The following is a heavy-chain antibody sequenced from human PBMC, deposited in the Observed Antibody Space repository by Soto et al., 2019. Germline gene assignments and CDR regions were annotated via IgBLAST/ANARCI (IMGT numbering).Heavy chain of an antibody. J-gene: IGHJ4*02. CDR2: VIPIFSIV. CDR3: ARGRTIFGVVNFDY. Sequence: QVQLVQSGAEEKRPGSSVKVSCKASGGTFSNSPIAWVRLAPGQGLEWMGGVIPIFSIVKYAQKFQGRVTFTADDSTSTAYMELSSLTSEDTAVYYCARGRTIFGVVNFDYWGQGTLVTVSS. D-gene: IGHD3-3*01. V-gene: IGHV1-69*01. CDR1: GGTFSNSP.